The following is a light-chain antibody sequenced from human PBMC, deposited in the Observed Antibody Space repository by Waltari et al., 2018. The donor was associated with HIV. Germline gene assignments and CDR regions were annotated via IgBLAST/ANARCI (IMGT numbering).Light chain of an antibody. Sequence: DVVVTQSPDSLAVSLGERAPLNCRSSQSILYSSNNQNYLAWYQQKPGQRPKLLIYWASARQSGVPDRFSGNGSGTDFTLTISSLQAEDVAVYYCQQYYHVPYTFGLGTKLEIK. V-gene: IGKV4-1*01. J-gene: IGKJ2*01. CDR2: WAS. CDR1: QSILYSSNNQNY. CDR3: QQYYHVPYT.